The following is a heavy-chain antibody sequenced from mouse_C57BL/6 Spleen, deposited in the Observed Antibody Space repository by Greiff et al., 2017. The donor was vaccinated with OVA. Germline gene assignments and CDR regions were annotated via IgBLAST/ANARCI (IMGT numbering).Heavy chain of an antibody. CDR3: TPYSNWFAY. V-gene: IGHV14-4*01. CDR2: IDPENGDT. CDR1: GFNIKDDY. D-gene: IGHD2-5*01. J-gene: IGHJ3*01. Sequence: EVMLVESGAELVRPGASVKLSCTASGFNIKDDYMHWVKQRPEQGLEWIGWIDPENGDTEYASKFQGKATITADTSSNTAYLQLSSLTSEDTAVYYCTPYSNWFAYWGQGTLVTVSA.